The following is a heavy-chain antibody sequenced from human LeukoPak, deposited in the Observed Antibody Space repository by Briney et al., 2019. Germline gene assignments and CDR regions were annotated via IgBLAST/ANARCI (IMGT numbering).Heavy chain of an antibody. D-gene: IGHD2/OR15-2a*01. CDR2: IYYSGST. V-gene: IGHV4-59*01. CDR1: GGSISSYY. J-gene: IGHJ3*02. Sequence: QASETLSLTCTVSGGSISSYYWSWIRQPPGKGLEWIGYIYYSGSTNYNPSLKSRVTISVDTSKNQFSLKLSSVTAADTAVYYCARDRLIADASDIWGQGTMVTVSS. CDR3: ARDRLIADASDI.